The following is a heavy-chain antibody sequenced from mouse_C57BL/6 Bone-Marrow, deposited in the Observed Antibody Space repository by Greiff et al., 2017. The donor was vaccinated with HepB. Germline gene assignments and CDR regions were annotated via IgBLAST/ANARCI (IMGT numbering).Heavy chain of an antibody. CDR1: GYTFTDYY. J-gene: IGHJ4*01. Sequence: VQLQQSGPELVKPGASVKISCKASGYTFTDYYINWVQQRPGQGLEWIGWIFPGSGSTYYNETFKGKATLTVDNSSSTAYMLLSSLTSEDSAVYFCARLRGYYYAMEYWGQGTTVTVSS. CDR2: IFPGSGST. CDR3: ARLRGYYYAMEY. V-gene: IGHV1-75*01. D-gene: IGHD2-4*01.